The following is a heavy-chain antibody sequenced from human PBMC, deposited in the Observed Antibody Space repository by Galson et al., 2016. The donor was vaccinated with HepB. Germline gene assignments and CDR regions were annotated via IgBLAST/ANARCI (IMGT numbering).Heavy chain of an antibody. CDR1: GFNFENYV. D-gene: IGHD1-7*01. CDR2: ISHDGSHI. Sequence: SLRLSCAASGFNFENYVMHWVRQVPGKGLVWVSRISHDGSHISYADFVKGRFTISRDNAKNTLFLQLNSLGAEDTAVYYCVGDVNFKIDYWGQGVLVTVPS. J-gene: IGHJ4*02. CDR3: VGDVNFKIDY. V-gene: IGHV3-74*01.